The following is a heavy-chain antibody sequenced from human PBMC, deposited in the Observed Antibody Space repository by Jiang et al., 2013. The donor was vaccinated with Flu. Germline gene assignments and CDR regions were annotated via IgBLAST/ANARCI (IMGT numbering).Heavy chain of an antibody. Sequence: LRISCKGSGYSFTSYWISWVRQMPGKGLEWMGRIDPSDSYTNYSPSFQGHVTISADKSISTAYLQWSSLKASDTAMYYCARHWPPHWYFDLWGRGTLVTVSS. V-gene: IGHV5-10-1*01. CDR1: GYSFTSYW. CDR2: IDPSDSYT. J-gene: IGHJ2*01. CDR3: ARHWPPHWYFDL.